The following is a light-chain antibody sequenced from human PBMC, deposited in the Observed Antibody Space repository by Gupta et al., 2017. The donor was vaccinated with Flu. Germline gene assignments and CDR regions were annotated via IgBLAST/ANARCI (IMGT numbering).Light chain of an antibody. CDR3: QQCYSNPWT. J-gene: IGKJ1*01. CDR1: QSISSY. V-gene: IGKV1-39*01. Sequence: GDRVTITCRASQSISSYLNWYQQTPGKAPRLLIYAASSLQSGVPSRFSGSGSGTDFTLTITSLQPEDVATYYCQQCYSNPWTFGQGTKVEIK. CDR2: AAS.